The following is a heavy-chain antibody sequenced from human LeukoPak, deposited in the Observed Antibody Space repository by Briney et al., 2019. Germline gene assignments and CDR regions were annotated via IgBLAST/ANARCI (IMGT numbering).Heavy chain of an antibody. CDR2: TSGSGTST. J-gene: IGHJ4*02. D-gene: IGHD3-22*01. V-gene: IGHV3-23*01. CDR1: GFTFSNYA. CDR3: GIRDTSDYYVF. Sequence: GGSLRLSCAASGFTFSNYAMSWVRQAPGKGLEWVAATSGSGTSTYYADSVKGRFTISRDNSKNALYLQMNGLRADDTAVYYCGIRDTSDYYVFWGQGTLVTVSS.